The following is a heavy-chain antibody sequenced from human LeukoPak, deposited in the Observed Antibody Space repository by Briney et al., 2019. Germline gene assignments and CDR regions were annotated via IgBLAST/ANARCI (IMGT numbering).Heavy chain of an antibody. J-gene: IGHJ6*03. D-gene: IGHD6-6*01. CDR2: IIPIFGTV. CDR1: GGIFSSYA. Sequence: SVKVSCKASGGIFSSYAVSWVRQAPGQGLEWMGGIIPIFGTVNYAQKVQGRVTITADESTSTAYMELSSLRSEDTAVYYCARGRGIAARFLLDHYMDVWGKGTTVTVSS. CDR3: ARGRGIAARFLLDHYMDV. V-gene: IGHV1-69*13.